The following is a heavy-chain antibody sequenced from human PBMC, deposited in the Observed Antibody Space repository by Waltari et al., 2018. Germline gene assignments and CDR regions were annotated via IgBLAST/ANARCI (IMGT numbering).Heavy chain of an antibody. CDR3: ARDLEGEFDY. CDR1: GYTFTSYA. V-gene: IGHV1-3*01. D-gene: IGHD3-16*01. CDR2: INAGNGNT. Sequence: QVQLVQSGAEVKKPGASVKVSCKASGYTFTSYAMHWVRQAPGQRLEWMGWINAGNGNTKYPQKFQGRVTITRDTSASTAYMELSSLRSEDTAVYYCARDLEGEFDYWGQGTLVTVSS. J-gene: IGHJ4*02.